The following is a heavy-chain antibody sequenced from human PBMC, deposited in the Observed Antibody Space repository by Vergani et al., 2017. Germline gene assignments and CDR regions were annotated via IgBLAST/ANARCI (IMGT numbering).Heavy chain of an antibody. CDR2: ISYDGSNK. V-gene: IGHV3-30*18. J-gene: IGHJ4*02. CDR3: AKDRGTRSGYSYGYVG. CDR1: GFTFSSYG. Sequence: QVQLVESGGGVVQPGRSLRLSCAASGFTFSSYGMHWVRQAPGKGLKWVAVISYDGSNKYYADSVKGRFTISRDNSKNTLYLQMNSLRAEDTAVYYCAKDRGTRSGYSYGYVGWGQGTLVTVSS. D-gene: IGHD5-18*01.